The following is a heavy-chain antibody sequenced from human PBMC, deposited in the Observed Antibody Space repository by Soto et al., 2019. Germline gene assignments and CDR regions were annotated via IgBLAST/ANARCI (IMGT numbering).Heavy chain of an antibody. D-gene: IGHD3-3*01. V-gene: IGHV1-46*01. CDR2: INPSGGST. J-gene: IGHJ6*02. CDR3: ATYYDFWSGPPNYGMDV. CDR1: GYTFTSYY. Sequence: ASVKVSCKASGYTFTSYYMHWVRQAPGQGLEWMGIINPSGGSTSYAQKFQGRVTMARDTSTSTVYMELSSLRSEDTAVYYCATYYDFWSGPPNYGMDVWGQGTTVTVSS.